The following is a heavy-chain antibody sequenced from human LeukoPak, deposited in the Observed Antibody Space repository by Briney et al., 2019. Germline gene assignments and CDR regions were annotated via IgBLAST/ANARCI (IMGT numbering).Heavy chain of an antibody. CDR3: ARDSSWNDYDSSGHFDY. Sequence: ASVKVSCKASGYTFTSYGISWVRQAPGQGLEWMGWISAYNGNTNYAQKLQGRVTMTTDTSTSTAYMELRSLRSDDTAVYYCARDSSWNDYDSSGHFDYWGQGTLVTVSS. V-gene: IGHV1-18*01. CDR2: ISAYNGNT. J-gene: IGHJ4*02. CDR1: GYTFTSYG. D-gene: IGHD3-22*01.